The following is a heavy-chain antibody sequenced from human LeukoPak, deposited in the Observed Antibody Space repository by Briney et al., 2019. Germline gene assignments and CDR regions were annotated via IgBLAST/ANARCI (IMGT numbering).Heavy chain of an antibody. J-gene: IGHJ5*02. CDR3: ARDAPQVPAAGVLAS. D-gene: IGHD6-13*01. CDR1: GFTVSDNY. V-gene: IGHV3-53*01. Sequence: PGGSLRLSCAASGFTVSDNYMSWVRQAPGKALEWVSVMYSRGDTYYANSVKGRFTFSRDISKNTLYLQMNGLRTEDTAMYYCARDAPQVPAAGVLASWGQGTLVIVSS. CDR2: MYSRGDT.